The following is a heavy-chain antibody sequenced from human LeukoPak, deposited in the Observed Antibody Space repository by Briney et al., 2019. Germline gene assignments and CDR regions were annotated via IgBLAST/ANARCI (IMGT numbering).Heavy chain of an antibody. Sequence: SETLSLTCAVYGGSFSGYYWSWICQPPGKGLEWIGEINHSGTTNYNPSLKSRVTISVDTSKNQFSLKLSSVTAADTAVYYCARAFRSYGDYVPRAFDIWGQGTMVTVSS. V-gene: IGHV4-34*01. CDR1: GGSFSGYY. D-gene: IGHD4-17*01. CDR3: ARAFRSYGDYVPRAFDI. J-gene: IGHJ3*02. CDR2: INHSGTT.